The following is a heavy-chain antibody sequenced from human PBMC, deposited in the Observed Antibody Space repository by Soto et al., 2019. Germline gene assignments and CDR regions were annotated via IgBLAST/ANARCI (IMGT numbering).Heavy chain of an antibody. D-gene: IGHD6-19*01. CDR1: GYTFTSYY. CDR3: ARASPSAIAVAGTTLSY. V-gene: IGHV1-46*03. Sequence: GASVKVSCKASGYTFTSYYMHWVRQAPGQGLEWMGIINPSGGSTSYAQKFQGRVTMTRDTSTSTVYMELSSLRSEDTAVYYCARASPSAIAVAGTTLSYWGQGTLVTVSS. J-gene: IGHJ4*02. CDR2: INPSGGST.